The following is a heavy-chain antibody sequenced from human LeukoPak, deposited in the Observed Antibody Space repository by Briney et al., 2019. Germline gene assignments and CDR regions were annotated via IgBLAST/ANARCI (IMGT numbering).Heavy chain of an antibody. CDR2: ISGSGGST. D-gene: IGHD2-2*01. CDR1: GFTFSSYA. Sequence: QPGGSLRLSCAASGFTFSSYAMSWVRQAPGKGLEWVSAISGSGGSTYYADSVKGRFTISRDNAKNSLYLQMNSLRAEDTAVYYCARDCSSTSCYFAFDIWGQGTMVTVSS. J-gene: IGHJ3*02. V-gene: IGHV3-23*01. CDR3: ARDCSSTSCYFAFDI.